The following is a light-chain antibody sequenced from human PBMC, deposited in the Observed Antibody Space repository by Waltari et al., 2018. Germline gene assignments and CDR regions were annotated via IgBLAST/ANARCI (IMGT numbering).Light chain of an antibody. V-gene: IGLV3-19*01. CDR1: SLRSYY. CDR2: GKN. Sequence: SELTQDPAVSVALGQTVRITCQGDSLRSYYASWYQQKPGQAPVLVIYGKNNRPSGIPDRFSGSSSGNTASLTITGAQAEDEADYYCNSRDSSGNHLVFGGGTKLTVL. J-gene: IGLJ2*01. CDR3: NSRDSSGNHLV.